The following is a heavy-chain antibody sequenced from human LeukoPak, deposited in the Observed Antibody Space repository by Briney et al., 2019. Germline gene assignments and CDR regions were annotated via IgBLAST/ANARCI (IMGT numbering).Heavy chain of an antibody. Sequence: GGSLRLSCAASGFTFSSYAMSWVRQAPGKGLEWVSYISSSSSTIYYADSVKGRFTISRDNAKNSLYLQMNSLRAEDTAVYYCASGQDGYNRIGYYWGQGTLVTVSS. CDR2: ISSSSSTI. V-gene: IGHV3-48*04. CDR1: GFTFSSYA. J-gene: IGHJ4*02. CDR3: ASGQDGYNRIGYY. D-gene: IGHD5-24*01.